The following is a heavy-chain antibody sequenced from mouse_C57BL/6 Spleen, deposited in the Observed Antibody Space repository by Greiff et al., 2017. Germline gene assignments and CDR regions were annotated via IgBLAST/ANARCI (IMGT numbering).Heavy chain of an antibody. CDR2: ISYDGSN. D-gene: IGHD2-4*01. CDR1: GYSITSGYY. J-gene: IGHJ3*01. CDR3: ARLEDYGSAWFAY. Sequence: ESGPGLVKPSQSLSLTCSVTGYSITSGYYWNWIRQFPGNKLEWMGYISYDGSNNYNPSLKNRISITRDTSKNQFFLKLNSVTTEDTATYYCARLEDYGSAWFAYWGQGTLVTVSA. V-gene: IGHV3-6*01.